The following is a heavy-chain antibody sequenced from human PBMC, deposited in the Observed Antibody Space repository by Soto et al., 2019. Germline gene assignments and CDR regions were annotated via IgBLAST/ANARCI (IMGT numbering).Heavy chain of an antibody. CDR1: GYNFDAYY. Sequence: ASVKVSCKPSGYNFDAYYIHWVRQAPGQGLEWMGCVNAYNGATLFAQVFQGRVSMTRDTSITSAVMELSGLTSGDTAVYYCARSRSTVSRGSYFEVWGQGARVTVSS. V-gene: IGHV1-2*02. CDR2: VNAYNGAT. J-gene: IGHJ4*02. CDR3: ARSRSTVSRGSYFEV. D-gene: IGHD4-4*01.